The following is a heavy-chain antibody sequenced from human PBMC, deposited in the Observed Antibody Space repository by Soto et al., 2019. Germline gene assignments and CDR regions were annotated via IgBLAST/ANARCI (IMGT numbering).Heavy chain of an antibody. CDR3: ATRITVFGLLIPPFDP. J-gene: IGHJ5*02. V-gene: IGHV4-59*01. CDR2: VYYSGNT. Sequence: PSETLSLTCTISGGSISNYYWTWIRQTPGKGLEWIGYVYYSGNTNYNPSLKGRVSISVDMSKNQFSLRLSSVTAADTAIYYCATRITVFGLLIPPFDPWGQGTQVTVSS. D-gene: IGHD3-3*01. CDR1: GGSISNYY.